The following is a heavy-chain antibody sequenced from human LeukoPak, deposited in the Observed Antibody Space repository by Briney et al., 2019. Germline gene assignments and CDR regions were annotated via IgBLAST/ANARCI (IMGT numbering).Heavy chain of an antibody. CDR1: GGSFSGYY. CDR2: INHSGST. J-gene: IGHJ4*02. V-gene: IGHV4-34*01. Sequence: SETLSLTCAVYGGSFSGYYWSWIRQPPGKGLEWIGEINHSGSTNYNPSLKSRVTISVDTSKNQFSLKLSSVTAADTAVYYCARPFFSDSSGYLVYWGQGTLVTVSS. CDR3: ARPFFSDSSGYLVY. D-gene: IGHD3-22*01.